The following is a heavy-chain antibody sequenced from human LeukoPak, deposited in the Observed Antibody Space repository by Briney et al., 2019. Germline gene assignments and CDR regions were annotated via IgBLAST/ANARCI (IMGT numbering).Heavy chain of an antibody. CDR3: AYESRGSNAFDI. V-gene: IGHV1-46*01. J-gene: IGHJ3*02. D-gene: IGHD3-10*01. CDR1: GYTFTSYY. CDR2: INPSGGST. Sequence: ASVKVFCKASGYTFTSYYMHWVRQAPGQGLEWMGIINPSGGSTSYAQKFQGRVTMTRDMSTSTVYMELSSLRSEDTAVYYCAYESRGSNAFDIWGQGTMVTVSS.